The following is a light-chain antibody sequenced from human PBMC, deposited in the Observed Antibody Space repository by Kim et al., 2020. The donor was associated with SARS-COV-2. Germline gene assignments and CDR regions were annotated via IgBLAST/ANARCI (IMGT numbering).Light chain of an antibody. Sequence: DIVMTQSPDSLAVSLGERATLNCKSSQTVLYNSNNKNYLAWYQQKPGQAPKLLIYWASIRESGVSDRFSGSGYETDFTLTISSLQAEDVAVYYCQQYYSTPPSFGQGTKLEI. CDR3: QQYYSTPPS. J-gene: IGKJ2*03. CDR2: WAS. V-gene: IGKV4-1*01. CDR1: QTVLYNSNNKNY.